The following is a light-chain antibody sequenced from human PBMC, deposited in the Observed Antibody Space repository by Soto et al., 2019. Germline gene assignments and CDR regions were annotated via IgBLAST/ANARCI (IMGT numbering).Light chain of an antibody. CDR1: QSVGRH. Sequence: EIVMTQSTATLSVSQGERATLSCRASQSVGRHLAWYQQKPGQAPRLIIYGASTRATGIPARFSGSGSGTEVTLTISSLQSEDFAMYFCQQYNNWPPDRTFVQGTKVEIK. CDR3: QQYNNWPPDRT. J-gene: IGKJ1*01. CDR2: GAS. V-gene: IGKV3-15*01.